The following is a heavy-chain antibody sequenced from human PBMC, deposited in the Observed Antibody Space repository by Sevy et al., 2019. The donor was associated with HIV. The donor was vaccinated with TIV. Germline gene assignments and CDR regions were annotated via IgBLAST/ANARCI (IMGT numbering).Heavy chain of an antibody. CDR1: GFTFSSYA. CDR2: ISYDGSNK. V-gene: IGHV3-30-3*01. CDR3: ARDATIFGVVTDPGAFDY. D-gene: IGHD3-3*01. J-gene: IGHJ4*02. Sequence: GSLRLSCAASGFTFSSYAMHWVRQAPGKGLEWVAVISYDGSNKYYADSVKGRFTISRDNSKNTLYLQMNSLRAEDTAVYYCARDATIFGVVTDPGAFDYWGQGTLVTVSS.